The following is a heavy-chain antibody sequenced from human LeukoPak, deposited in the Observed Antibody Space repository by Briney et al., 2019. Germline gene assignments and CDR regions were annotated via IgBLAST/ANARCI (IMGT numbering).Heavy chain of an antibody. CDR1: GGTFSSYA. D-gene: IGHD2-2*01. J-gene: IGHJ3*02. CDR2: IIPIFGTA. CDR3: ASRASSDWGCSSTSCYPPGAFDI. Sequence: ASVKVSCKASGGTFSSYAISRVRQAPGQGLEWMGGIIPIFGTANYAQKFQGRVTITADESTSTAYMELSSLRSEDTAVYYCASRASSDWGCSSTSCYPPGAFDIWGQGTMVTVSS. V-gene: IGHV1-69*13.